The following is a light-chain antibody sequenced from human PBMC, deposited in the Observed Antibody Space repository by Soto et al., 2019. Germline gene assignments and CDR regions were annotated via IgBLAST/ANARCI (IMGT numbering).Light chain of an antibody. Sequence: DIQMTQSPSTLSASVGDRVTITCRASQRISDWLAWYQQKPGKAPKLLIYKASSLEAGVPSRFSGSGSGTEFTLTISGLQPDDFATYYCQQYTSFSLTFGGGTKVEIK. V-gene: IGKV1-5*03. CDR2: KAS. CDR1: QRISDW. CDR3: QQYTSFSLT. J-gene: IGKJ4*01.